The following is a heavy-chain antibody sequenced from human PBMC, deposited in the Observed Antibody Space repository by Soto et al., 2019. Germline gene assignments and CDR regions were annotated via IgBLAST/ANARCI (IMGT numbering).Heavy chain of an antibody. CDR2: VYYLGTA. D-gene: IGHD2-15*01. CDR1: GGSIANSHSF. J-gene: IGHJ4*02. Sequence: KPSETLSLTCDVSGGSIANSHSFWGWVRQPPGKGLEWLGSVYYLGTAYYSPSLKSRLTVSVDTSKNQLSLRLNSVTAADTAVYYCPRVVEAENRLTDSDSWGQGILVTVSS. V-gene: IGHV4-39*01. CDR3: PRVVEAENRLTDSDS.